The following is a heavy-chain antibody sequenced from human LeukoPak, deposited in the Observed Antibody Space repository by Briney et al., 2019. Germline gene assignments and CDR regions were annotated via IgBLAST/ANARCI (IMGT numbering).Heavy chain of an antibody. Sequence: PVKVSCKASGGTFSSYAISWVRQAPGQGLEWMGRIIPILGIANYAQKFQGRVTITADKSTSTAYMELSSLRSEDTAVYYCARDNGYCSSTSCYGNYYYGMDVWGQGTTVTVSS. CDR3: ARDNGYCSSTSCYGNYYYGMDV. CDR1: GGTFSSYA. V-gene: IGHV1-69*04. CDR2: IIPILGIA. J-gene: IGHJ6*02. D-gene: IGHD2-2*03.